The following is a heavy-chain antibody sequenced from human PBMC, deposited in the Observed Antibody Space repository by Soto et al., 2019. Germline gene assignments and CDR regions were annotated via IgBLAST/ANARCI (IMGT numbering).Heavy chain of an antibody. Sequence: QVQLVQSGAEVKKPGASVKVSCKASGYTFTGYYMHWVRQAPGQGLEWMGWINPNSGGTNYAQKLQGRVTMTRDTSISTAYMALSRLRSDDTAVYYCARASRVLLWFGESRLDYGMDVWGQGTTVTVSS. J-gene: IGHJ6*02. CDR1: GYTFTGYY. CDR2: INPNSGGT. V-gene: IGHV1-2*02. D-gene: IGHD3-10*01. CDR3: ARASRVLLWFGESRLDYGMDV.